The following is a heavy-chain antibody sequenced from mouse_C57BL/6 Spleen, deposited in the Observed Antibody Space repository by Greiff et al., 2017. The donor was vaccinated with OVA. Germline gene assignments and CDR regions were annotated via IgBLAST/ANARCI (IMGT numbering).Heavy chain of an antibody. Sequence: EVKLEESGPGLVKPSQSLSLTCSVTGYSITSGYYWNWIRQFPGNKLEWMGYISYDGSNNYNPSLKNRISITRDTSKNQFFLKLNSVTTEDTATYYCAREGGLYDGYRFAYWGQGTLVTVSA. CDR1: GYSITSGYY. CDR2: ISYDGSN. D-gene: IGHD2-3*01. J-gene: IGHJ3*01. V-gene: IGHV3-6*01. CDR3: AREGGLYDGYRFAY.